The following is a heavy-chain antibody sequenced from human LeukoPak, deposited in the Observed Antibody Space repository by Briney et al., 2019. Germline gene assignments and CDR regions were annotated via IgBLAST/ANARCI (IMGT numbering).Heavy chain of an antibody. D-gene: IGHD5-12*01. Sequence: GGSLRLSCAASGFTFSSYWMSWVRQAPGKGLEWVANIKQDGSEKNYVDSVKGRFTISRDNAKNSLDLQMNSLRGEDTAVYYCARAGGYASSWAYWGQGTLVTVSP. CDR3: ARAGGYASSWAY. V-gene: IGHV3-7*01. CDR1: GFTFSSYW. J-gene: IGHJ4*02. CDR2: IKQDGSEK.